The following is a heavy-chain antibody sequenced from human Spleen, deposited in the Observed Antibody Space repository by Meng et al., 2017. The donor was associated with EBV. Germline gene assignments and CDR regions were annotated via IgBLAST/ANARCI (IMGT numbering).Heavy chain of an antibody. CDR1: GGSVSVFY. CDR3: ARGRTVARSPWSDP. D-gene: IGHD6-6*01. V-gene: IGHV4-34*01. CDR2: SNHSGST. Sequence: QVQLQQWGAGLLKSSETPSLTCAVYGGSVSVFYWIWIRQSPEKGLEWIGESNHSGSTTYNPSLKSRVTISVDTSKDQFSLRLTSVTAADTAIYYCARGRTVARSPWSDPWGQGTLVTVSS. J-gene: IGHJ5*02.